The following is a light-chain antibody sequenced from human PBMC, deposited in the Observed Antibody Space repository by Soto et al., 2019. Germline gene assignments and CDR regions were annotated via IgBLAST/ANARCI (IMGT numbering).Light chain of an antibody. CDR3: CSYAGSTPYV. V-gene: IGLV2-23*01. CDR1: SSDVGSYNL. Sequence: QSVLTQPASVSGSPGQSITISCTGTSSDVGSYNLVSWYQQHPGKAPKLMIYEGSKRPSGVSNRFSGSKSGNTASLTISGLQAEDEAEYYCCSYAGSTPYVFGTGTKVTVL. CDR2: EGS. J-gene: IGLJ1*01.